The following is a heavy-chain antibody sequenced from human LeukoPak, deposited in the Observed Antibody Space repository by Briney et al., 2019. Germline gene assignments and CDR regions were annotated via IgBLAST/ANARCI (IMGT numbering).Heavy chain of an antibody. CDR2: IYCSGST. V-gene: IGHV4-59*01. Sequence: PSETLSLTCTVSGVSISSYYWIWIRQPPGKGLEWIGYIYCSGSTNYNPSLKSRVTISVDTSKSQFSLKLSSVTAADTAVYYCARSVLRYFDWPTPFDYWGQGTLVTVSS. CDR3: ARSVLRYFDWPTPFDY. D-gene: IGHD3-9*01. J-gene: IGHJ4*02. CDR1: GVSISSYY.